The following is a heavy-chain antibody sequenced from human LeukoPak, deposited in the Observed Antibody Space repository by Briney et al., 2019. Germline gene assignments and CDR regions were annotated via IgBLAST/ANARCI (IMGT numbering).Heavy chain of an antibody. CDR1: GFTFSSYS. V-gene: IGHV3-21*01. CDR3: ARRDSSSWDY. J-gene: IGHJ4*02. D-gene: IGHD6-13*01. CDR2: ISSSSSYI. Sequence: GGSLRLSCAASGFTFSSYSMNWVRQAPGKGLQWVSSISSSSSYIYYADSVKGRFTISRDNAKNSLYLQMNSLRAEDTAVYYCARRDSSSWDYWGQGTLVTVSS.